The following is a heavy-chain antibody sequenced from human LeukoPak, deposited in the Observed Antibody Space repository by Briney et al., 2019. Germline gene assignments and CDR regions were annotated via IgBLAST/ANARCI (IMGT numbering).Heavy chain of an antibody. CDR3: AREPAFGDIVVVPAAFGLGGGWFDP. D-gene: IGHD2-2*01. Sequence: GASVTVSCKTSGYTFTRYHIHWVRQAPGQGLEWMGVINPSGGTTTYAQNFQGRVTMTRDTSTITVYMELSSLRSDDTAVYYCAREPAFGDIVVVPAAFGLGGGWFDPWGQGTLVTVSS. CDR1: GYTFTRYH. V-gene: IGHV1-46*01. J-gene: IGHJ5*02. CDR2: INPSGGTT.